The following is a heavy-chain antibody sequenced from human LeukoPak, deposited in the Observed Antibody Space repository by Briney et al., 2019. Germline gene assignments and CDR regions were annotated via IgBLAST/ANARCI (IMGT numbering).Heavy chain of an antibody. Sequence: SETLSLTCAVSGHSISSGYYWGWIRQPPGKGLEWIGGIYHSGSTYYNPSLKSRVTISVDTSKNQFSLKLSSVTAADTAVYYCARHARDCSSTSCYMIDYWGQGTLVTVSS. CDR3: ARHARDCSSTSCYMIDY. D-gene: IGHD2-2*02. CDR1: GHSISSGYY. V-gene: IGHV4-38-2*01. CDR2: IYHSGST. J-gene: IGHJ4*02.